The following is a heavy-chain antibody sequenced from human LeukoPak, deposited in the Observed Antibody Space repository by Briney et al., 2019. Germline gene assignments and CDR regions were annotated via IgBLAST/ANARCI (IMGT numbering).Heavy chain of an antibody. CDR2: FDPEDGET. Sequence: ASVKVSCKVSGYTLTELSMHWVRQAPGKGLEWMGGFDPEDGETIYAQKFQGRVTMTEDTSTDTAYTELSSLRSEDTAVYYCATIVGANWDFDYWGQGTLVTVSS. CDR3: ATIVGANWDFDY. J-gene: IGHJ4*02. V-gene: IGHV1-24*01. D-gene: IGHD1-26*01. CDR1: GYTLTELS.